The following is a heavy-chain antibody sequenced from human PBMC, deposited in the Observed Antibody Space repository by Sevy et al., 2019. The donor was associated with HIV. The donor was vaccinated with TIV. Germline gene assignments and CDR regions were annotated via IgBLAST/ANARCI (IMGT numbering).Heavy chain of an antibody. CDR1: GGSVSSGSYY. D-gene: IGHD3-3*01. J-gene: IGHJ6*02. CDR3: ARALVDFWSGYYTFYYYYYGMDV. Sequence: SETLSLTCTVSGGSVSSGSYYWSWIRQPPGKGLEWIGYIYYSGSTNYNPPLKSRVTISVDTSKTQFSLKLSSVTAADTAVYYCARALVDFWSGYYTFYYYYYGMDVWGQGTTVTVSS. CDR2: IYYSGST. V-gene: IGHV4-61*01.